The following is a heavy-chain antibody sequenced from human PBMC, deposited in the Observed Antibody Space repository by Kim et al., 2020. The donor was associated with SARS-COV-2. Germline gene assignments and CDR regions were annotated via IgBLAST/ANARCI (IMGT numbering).Heavy chain of an antibody. CDR3: ARDPDEYYYDSSGYPS. Sequence: SLKSRVTISVDTSKNQFSLKLGSVAAADTAVYYCARDPDEYYYDSSGYPSWGQGTLVTVSS. V-gene: IGHV4-31*02. J-gene: IGHJ4*02. D-gene: IGHD3-22*01.